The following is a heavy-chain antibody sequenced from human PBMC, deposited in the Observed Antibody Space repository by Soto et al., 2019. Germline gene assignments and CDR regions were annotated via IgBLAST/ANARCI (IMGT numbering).Heavy chain of an antibody. CDR1: GFTFSSYG. Sequence: GGSLRLSCAASGFTFSSYGMHWVRQAPGKGLEWVAVIWYDGSNKYYADSVKGRFTISRDNSKNTLYLQMNSLRAEDTAVYYCAREGFLWFGELLYTGEPGPFDYWGQGTLVTVSS. D-gene: IGHD3-10*01. CDR3: AREGFLWFGELLYTGEPGPFDY. J-gene: IGHJ4*02. CDR2: IWYDGSNK. V-gene: IGHV3-33*01.